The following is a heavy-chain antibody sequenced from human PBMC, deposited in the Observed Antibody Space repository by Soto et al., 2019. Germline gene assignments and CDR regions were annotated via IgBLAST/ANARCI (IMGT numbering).Heavy chain of an antibody. CDR2: IYYSGST. Sequence: SETLSLTCTVSGGSISSYYWSWIRQPPGKGLEWIGYIYYSGSTNYNPSLKSRVTISVDTSKNQFSLKLSSVTAADTAVYYCARLGRTYYDMLTGYQNAYYFDYWGQGTLVTVSS. D-gene: IGHD3-9*01. V-gene: IGHV4-59*01. CDR1: GGSISSYY. CDR3: ARLGRTYYDMLTGYQNAYYFDY. J-gene: IGHJ4*02.